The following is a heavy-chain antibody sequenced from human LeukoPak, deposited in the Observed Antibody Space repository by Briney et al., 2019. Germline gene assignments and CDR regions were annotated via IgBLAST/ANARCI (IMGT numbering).Heavy chain of an antibody. CDR2: IYYSGST. V-gene: IGHV4-59*01. CDR3: ARDRSSSGWEPFVP. D-gene: IGHD3-22*01. Sequence: SETLSLTCTVSGGSISSYYWSWIRQPPGKGLEWIGYIYYSGSTNYNPSLKSRVTISVDTSKNRFSLKLSSVTAADTAVYYCARDRSSSGWEPFVPWGQGILVTVSS. J-gene: IGHJ5*02. CDR1: GGSISSYY.